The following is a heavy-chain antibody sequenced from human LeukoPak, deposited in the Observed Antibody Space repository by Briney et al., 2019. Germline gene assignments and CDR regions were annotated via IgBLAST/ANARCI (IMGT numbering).Heavy chain of an antibody. V-gene: IGHV3-21*01. Sequence: GGSLRLXCAASGFTFSSYSMNWVRQAPGKELEWVSSISSSSSYIYYADSVKGRFTISRDNAKNSLYLQMNSLRAEDTAVYYCARDRYSSWYAFDIWGQGTMVTVSS. CDR2: ISSSSSYI. J-gene: IGHJ3*02. D-gene: IGHD6-13*01. CDR1: GFTFSSYS. CDR3: ARDRYSSWYAFDI.